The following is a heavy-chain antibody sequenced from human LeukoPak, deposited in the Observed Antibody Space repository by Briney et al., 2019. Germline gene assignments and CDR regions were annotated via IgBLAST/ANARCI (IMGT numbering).Heavy chain of an antibody. D-gene: IGHD3-3*01. CDR1: GLIFSGSW. CDR2: ISISSSTL. Sequence: GGSLRLSCAAFGLIFSGSWMNWVRQAPGKGLEWVSYISISSSTLYYTDSVKGRFTISRDNAKNSLYLQMNSLRDEDTAVYYCARDSGVDAHIDYWGQGTPVTVSA. V-gene: IGHV3-48*02. CDR3: ARDSGVDAHIDY. J-gene: IGHJ4*02.